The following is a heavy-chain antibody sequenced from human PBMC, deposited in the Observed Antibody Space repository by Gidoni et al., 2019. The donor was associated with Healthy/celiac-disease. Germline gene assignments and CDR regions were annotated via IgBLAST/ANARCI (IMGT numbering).Heavy chain of an antibody. V-gene: IGHV1-69*01. CDR1: GGTFSSYA. Sequence: QVQLVQSGAEVKKPGSSVKVSCKASGGTFSSYAISWGRQAPGQGLEWMGGNIHIFGTANYAQKRQGRVTITAEESKSTGYRELSSLRSEDTAVYYCANSRGERLGGRDYFDYWGQGTLVTVSS. CDR2: NIHIFGTA. D-gene: IGHD1-26*01. CDR3: ANSRGERLGGRDYFDY. J-gene: IGHJ4*02.